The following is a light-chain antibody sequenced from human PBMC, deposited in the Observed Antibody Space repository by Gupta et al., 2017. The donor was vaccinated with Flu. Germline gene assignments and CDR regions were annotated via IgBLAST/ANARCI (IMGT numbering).Light chain of an antibody. CDR3: GTWDSSMSDVV. CDR2: END. J-gene: IGLJ2*01. V-gene: IGLV1-51*02. Sequence: QSVLTQPLSLSAAPSQKVTISCSGSSSNIGNHFVSWYQQVPATAPKLLIYENDQRPSGIPDRFSASKSGTSATLGTXGXQTGDEXDYYCGTWDSSMSDVVFGGGTKLTVL. CDR1: SSNIGNHF.